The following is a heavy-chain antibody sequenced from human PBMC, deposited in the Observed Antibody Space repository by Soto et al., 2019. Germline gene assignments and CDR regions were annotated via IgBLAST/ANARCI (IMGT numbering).Heavy chain of an antibody. CDR3: ARDLSGTMGYFDY. V-gene: IGHV3-30-3*01. Sequence: GGSLRLSCAASGFTFSSYAMHWVRQAPGKGLEWVAVISYDGSNKYYADSVKGRFTISRDNSKNTLYLQMNSLRAEDTAVYYCARDLSGTMGYFDYWGQGTLVTVSS. J-gene: IGHJ4*02. D-gene: IGHD1-7*01. CDR2: ISYDGSNK. CDR1: GFTFSSYA.